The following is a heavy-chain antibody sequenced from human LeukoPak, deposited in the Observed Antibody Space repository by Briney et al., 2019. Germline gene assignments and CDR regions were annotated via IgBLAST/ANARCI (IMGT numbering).Heavy chain of an antibody. V-gene: IGHV3-74*01. CDR2: MNTDGRAT. CDR1: GFTFKNYW. CDR3: ARESAFVRVAFDN. D-gene: IGHD2/OR15-2a*01. J-gene: IGHJ4*02. Sequence: GRSLRLSCAASGFTFKNYWMHWVRQTPGEGLVCIARMNTDGRATNYADFVKGRITISRDNAKNTVYLQMNGLRVEYTAKYYCARESAFVRVAFDNWGQGTLVAVSS.